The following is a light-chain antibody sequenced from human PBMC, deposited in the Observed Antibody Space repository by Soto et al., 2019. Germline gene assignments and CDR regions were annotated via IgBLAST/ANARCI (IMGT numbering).Light chain of an antibody. CDR3: SSYTSSNTLVV. CDR2: DVS. J-gene: IGLJ2*01. CDR1: SSDVGGYNY. Sequence: QSALTQPASVSGSPGQSITISCTGTSSDVGGYNYVSWYQQHPDKAPKLMIYDVSNRPSGVSNRFSGSKSGNTASLTISGLQAEDEADYYCSSYTSSNTLVVFGGGTKLT. V-gene: IGLV2-14*01.